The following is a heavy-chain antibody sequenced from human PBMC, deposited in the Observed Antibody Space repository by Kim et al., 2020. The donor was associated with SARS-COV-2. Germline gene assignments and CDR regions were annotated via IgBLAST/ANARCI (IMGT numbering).Heavy chain of an antibody. J-gene: IGHJ5*02. CDR1: GGSISSSSYY. D-gene: IGHD6-19*01. Sequence: SETLSLTCTVSGGSISSSSYYWGWIRQPPGKGLEWIGSIYYSGSTYYNPSLKSRVTISVDTSKNQFSLKLSSVTAADTAVYYCALAGSGWYPHWFDPWGQGTLVTVSS. CDR3: ALAGSGWYPHWFDP. V-gene: IGHV4-39*01. CDR2: IYYSGST.